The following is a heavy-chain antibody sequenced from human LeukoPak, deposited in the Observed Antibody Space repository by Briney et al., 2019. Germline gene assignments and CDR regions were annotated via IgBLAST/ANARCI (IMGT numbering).Heavy chain of an antibody. D-gene: IGHD3-10*01. CDR1: GFTFSSYA. Sequence: PGGSLRLSCVASGFTFSSYAMSWVCQAPGKGLEWVSAISGSGGSTYYADSVKGRFTISRDNSKNTLYLQMNSLRAEDTAVYYCAKGRTGSGSYWDYWGQGTLVTVSS. CDR2: ISGSGGST. V-gene: IGHV3-23*01. CDR3: AKGRTGSGSYWDY. J-gene: IGHJ4*02.